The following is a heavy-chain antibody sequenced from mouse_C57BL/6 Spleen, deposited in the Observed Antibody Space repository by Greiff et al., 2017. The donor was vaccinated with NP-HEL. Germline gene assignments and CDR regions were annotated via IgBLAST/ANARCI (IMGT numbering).Heavy chain of an antibody. D-gene: IGHD2-13*01. Sequence: QVQLQQPGAELVKPGASVKLSCKASGYTFTSSWMQWVKQRPGQGLEWIGEIDPSDSYTNSNQKFKGKATLTVDTSSSTAYMQLSSLTSEDSAVYDCAVGYSDYAALFAYWGQGTLVTVSA. CDR3: AVGYSDYAALFAY. CDR2: IDPSDSYT. J-gene: IGHJ3*01. CDR1: GYTFTSSW. V-gene: IGHV1-50*01.